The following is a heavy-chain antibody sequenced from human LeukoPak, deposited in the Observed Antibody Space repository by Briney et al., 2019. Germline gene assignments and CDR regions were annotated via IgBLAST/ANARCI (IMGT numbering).Heavy chain of an antibody. D-gene: IGHD3-3*01. CDR3: ARNSLGFLVDNWFDS. V-gene: IGHV4-59*01. CDR1: GGSISSYY. Sequence: WETLRLSCTASGGSISSYYMRWVRQPPGKGLEWIGYIYYSGSTNYNPSLKSRVTISVDTSKNQFSLKLSSVTAADTAVYYCARNSLGFLVDNWFDSWGQGTLVTVSS. CDR2: IYYSGST. J-gene: IGHJ5*01.